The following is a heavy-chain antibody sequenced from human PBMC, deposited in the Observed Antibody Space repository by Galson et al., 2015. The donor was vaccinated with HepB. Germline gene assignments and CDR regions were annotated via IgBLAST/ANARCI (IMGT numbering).Heavy chain of an antibody. CDR1: GFTFSDYH. Sequence: SLRLSCAASGFTFSDYHMEWVRQAPGKGLEYVSAVGSNGIDTDYANSVKGRFSISRDISKNALYLQMSSLRADDTAIYYCVKGVFGNGWDLWGQGTLVTVSS. CDR2: VGSNGIDT. V-gene: IGHV3-64D*06. CDR3: VKGVFGNGWDL. J-gene: IGHJ5*02. D-gene: IGHD6-19*01.